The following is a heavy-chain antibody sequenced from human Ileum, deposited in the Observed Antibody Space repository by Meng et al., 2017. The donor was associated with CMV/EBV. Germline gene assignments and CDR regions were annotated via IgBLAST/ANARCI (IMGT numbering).Heavy chain of an antibody. CDR3: ARRGLGRPDY. CDR1: GGSFSGYY. D-gene: IGHD3-10*01. Sequence: GSLSLTCAVYGGSFSGYYWSWIRQPPGKGLEWIGEITHSGSTNYNPSLKSRVALSVDTSKNQFSLRLTSVTAADTAVYYCARRGLGRPDYWGQGTLVTVSS. CDR2: ITHSGST. V-gene: IGHV4-34*01. J-gene: IGHJ4*02.